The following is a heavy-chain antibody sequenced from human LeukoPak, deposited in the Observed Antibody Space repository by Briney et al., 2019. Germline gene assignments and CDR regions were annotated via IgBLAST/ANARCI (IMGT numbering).Heavy chain of an antibody. V-gene: IGHV4-59*01. Sequence: SETLSLTCTASGCPISSYYWSWIRQPPGKGLEWIGYIYYSGSTDYNPSLKSRVIIPVDTSKNQFSLKLSSVTAEETAVYYCARYRGYVDYWGQGTLVTVSS. J-gene: IGHJ4*02. CDR2: IYYSGST. D-gene: IGHD1-26*01. CDR1: GCPISSYY. CDR3: ARYRGYVDY.